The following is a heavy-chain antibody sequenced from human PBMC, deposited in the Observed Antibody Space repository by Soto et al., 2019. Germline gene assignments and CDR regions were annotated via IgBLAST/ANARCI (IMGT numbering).Heavy chain of an antibody. CDR2: ISYDGSNK. CDR1: GFTFSSYA. Sequence: PGGSLRLSCAASGFTFSSYAMHWVRQAPGKGLEWVAVISYDGSNKYYADSVKGRFTISRDNSKNTLYLQMNSLRAEDTAVYYFARDYYDSSGYYTRNTFDYWGQGTLVTVSS. CDR3: ARDYYDSSGYYTRNTFDY. D-gene: IGHD3-22*01. V-gene: IGHV3-30-3*01. J-gene: IGHJ4*02.